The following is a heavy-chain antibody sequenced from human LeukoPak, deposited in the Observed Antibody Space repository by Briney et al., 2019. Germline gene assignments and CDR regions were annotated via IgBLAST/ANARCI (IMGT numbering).Heavy chain of an antibody. J-gene: IGHJ4*02. Sequence: PGGSLRLSCAASGFTFSSYAMSWVRQAPGKGLEWIGSIYYSGSTYYNPSLKSRVTLSVDTSKNQFSLKLSSVTAADTAVYYCARHERRAAEFFDYWGQGTLVTLSS. CDR3: ARHERRAAEFFDY. CDR2: IYYSGST. V-gene: IGHV4-39*01. D-gene: IGHD6-25*01. CDR1: GFTFSSYA.